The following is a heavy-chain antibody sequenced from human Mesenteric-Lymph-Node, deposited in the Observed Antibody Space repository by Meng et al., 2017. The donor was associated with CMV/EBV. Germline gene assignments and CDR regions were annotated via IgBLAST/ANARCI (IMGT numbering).Heavy chain of an antibody. CDR1: GFTFSSYA. Sequence: GESLKISCAASGFTFSSYAMSWVRQSPGKGLEWASIIYSDGTSTYHADSVKGRFTISRDNSKNALFLQMNSLRAEDTAVYYCAKVRQYNWNYDSYYFDYWGQGTLVTVSS. J-gene: IGHJ4*02. CDR2: IYSDGTST. D-gene: IGHD1-7*01. V-gene: IGHV3-23*03. CDR3: AKVRQYNWNYDSYYFDY.